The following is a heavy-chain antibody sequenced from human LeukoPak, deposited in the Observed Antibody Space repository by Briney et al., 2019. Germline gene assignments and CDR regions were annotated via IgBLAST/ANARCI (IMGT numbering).Heavy chain of an antibody. D-gene: IGHD3-9*01. J-gene: IGHJ3*02. CDR2: ISSGSSYI. V-gene: IGHV3-21*01. CDR3: AKDPFDWGAFDI. Sequence: GGSPRLSCAASGFTFSSYSMNWVRQAPGKGLEWVSSISSGSSYIYYTDSVKGRFTISRDNAKNSLYLQMNSLRAEDTAVYYCAKDPFDWGAFDIWGQGTMVTVSS. CDR1: GFTFSSYS.